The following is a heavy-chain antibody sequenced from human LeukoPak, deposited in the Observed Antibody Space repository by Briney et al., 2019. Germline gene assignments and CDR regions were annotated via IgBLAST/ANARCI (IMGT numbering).Heavy chain of an antibody. Sequence: SETLSLTCAVYGGSFSGYYWSWIRQPPGKGLEWIGEINHSGNTNYNPSLKSRVTISVDTSKNQFSLKLSSVTAADTAVYYCARGRGTSSCWGQGTLVTVSA. J-gene: IGHJ4*02. CDR3: ARGRGTSSC. V-gene: IGHV4-34*01. CDR1: GGSFSGYY. D-gene: IGHD3-10*01. CDR2: INHSGNT.